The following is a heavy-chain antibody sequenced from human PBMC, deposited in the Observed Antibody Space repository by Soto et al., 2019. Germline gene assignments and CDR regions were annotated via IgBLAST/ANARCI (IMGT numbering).Heavy chain of an antibody. D-gene: IGHD1-1*01. Sequence: PGGSLRLSCAASGFTFSDYYMSWIRQAPGKGLEWISYSSNSGTFARYADSVKGRFSISRDNAKNSLYLQIDSLRGEDTAIYYCARSGDNYNLLDYWGPGTPVTGSS. CDR1: GFTFSDYY. CDR2: SSNSGTFA. J-gene: IGHJ4*02. CDR3: ARSGDNYNLLDY. V-gene: IGHV3-11*06.